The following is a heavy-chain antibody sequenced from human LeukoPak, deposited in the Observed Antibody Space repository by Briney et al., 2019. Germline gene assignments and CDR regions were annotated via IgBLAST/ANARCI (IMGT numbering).Heavy chain of an antibody. Sequence: SETLSLTCAVSGGSISSNDWWIWVRQSPEKGLEWIGEIYHDGSTNYNPSLKSRVTISMDKSKNQLSLKLNFVTAADTAVYYCARDRGGYTYSHDYWGQGTLVTVSS. CDR2: IYHDGST. CDR1: GGSISSNDW. J-gene: IGHJ4*02. CDR3: ARDRGGYTYSHDY. D-gene: IGHD5-18*01. V-gene: IGHV4-4*02.